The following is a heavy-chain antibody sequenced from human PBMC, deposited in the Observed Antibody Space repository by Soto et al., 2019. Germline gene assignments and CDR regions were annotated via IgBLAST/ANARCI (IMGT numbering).Heavy chain of an antibody. CDR1: GYTFTSYD. CDR2: MNPNSGNT. CDR3: WEWAARPYYYYGMDV. V-gene: IGHV1-8*01. J-gene: IGHJ6*02. Sequence: ASVKVSCKASGYTFTSYDINWVRQATGQGLEWMGWMNPNSGNTGYAQKFQSRVTMTRNTSISTAYMELSSLRSEHTAVYYCWEWAARPYYYYGMDVWGQVTTVTVSS. D-gene: IGHD6-6*01.